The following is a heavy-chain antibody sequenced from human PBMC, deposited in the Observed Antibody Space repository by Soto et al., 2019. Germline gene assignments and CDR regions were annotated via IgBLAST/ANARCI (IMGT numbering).Heavy chain of an antibody. J-gene: IGHJ6*03. V-gene: IGHV1-24*01. CDR1: GYTLTELS. Sequence: ASVKVSCKVSGYTLTELSMHWVRQAPGKGLEWMGSFIPLLVIAIYAQKFQGRVTITADNSTSTAYMELSSLRSEDTAVYYCASVAAAGIYYYMDVWGKGTTVTVSS. CDR2: FIPLLVIA. CDR3: ASVAAAGIYYYMDV. D-gene: IGHD6-13*01.